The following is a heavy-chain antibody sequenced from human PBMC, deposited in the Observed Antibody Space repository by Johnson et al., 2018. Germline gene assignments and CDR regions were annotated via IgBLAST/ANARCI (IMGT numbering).Heavy chain of an antibody. CDR3: ARRAYCSGDRCNLLVMVNVDY. Sequence: EVRLVESGGGLEQPGGSLRRSCAASGFTFSNSDMNWVHQAPGKGLEWVSNVTWIVTRTHCADSVKGQFIISRDNSKNTLDLQMSSLRVEDTAVDYCARRAYCSGDRCNLLVMVNVDYWGQGILVTVSS. D-gene: IGHD2-15*01. J-gene: IGHJ4*02. V-gene: IGHV3-35*02. CDR1: GFTFSNSD. CDR2: VTWIVTRT.